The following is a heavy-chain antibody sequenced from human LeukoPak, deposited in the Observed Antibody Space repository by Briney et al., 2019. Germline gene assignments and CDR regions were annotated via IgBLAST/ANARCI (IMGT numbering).Heavy chain of an antibody. CDR3: AKDMGLYGMLI. CDR2: ISWISCSI. V-gene: IGHV3-9*01. Sequence: GGSLRLSCAASGFTFDDYAMHWGRQAPGKGLEWVSGISWISCSIGYADSVKGRFTISRDNAKTSLYPQMSRLRGEDTALYYCAKDMGLYGMLICGQGATGTVSS. J-gene: IGHJ6*01. D-gene: IGHD3/OR15-3a*01. CDR1: GFTFDDYA.